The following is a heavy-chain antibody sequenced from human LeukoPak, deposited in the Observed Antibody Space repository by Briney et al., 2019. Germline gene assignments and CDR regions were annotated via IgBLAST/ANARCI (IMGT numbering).Heavy chain of an antibody. CDR3: ARTFGVVIRGYYYFDY. CDR1: GGSFSGYY. CDR2: INHSGST. Sequence: SETLSLTCAVYGGSFSGYYWSWIRQPPGKGLEWIGEINHSGSTNYNPSLKSRVTISVDTSKNQFSLKLSSVTAADTAVYYCARTFGVVIRGYYYFDYWGQGTLVTVSS. J-gene: IGHJ4*02. V-gene: IGHV4-34*01. D-gene: IGHD3-3*01.